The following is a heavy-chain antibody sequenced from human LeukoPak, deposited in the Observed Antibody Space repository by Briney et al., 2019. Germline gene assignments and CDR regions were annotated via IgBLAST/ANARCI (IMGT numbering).Heavy chain of an antibody. J-gene: IGHJ6*02. D-gene: IGHD3-9*01. CDR3: ARDLTLRYFDWLSYGMDV. CDR2: ISYDGSNK. CDR1: GFTFSSYA. V-gene: IGHV3-30-3*01. Sequence: GGSRRLSCAASGFTFSSYAMHWVRQAPGKGLEWVAVISYDGSNKYYADSVKGRFTISRDNSKNTLYLQMNSLRAEDTAVYYCARDLTLRYFDWLSYGMDVWGQGTTVTVSS.